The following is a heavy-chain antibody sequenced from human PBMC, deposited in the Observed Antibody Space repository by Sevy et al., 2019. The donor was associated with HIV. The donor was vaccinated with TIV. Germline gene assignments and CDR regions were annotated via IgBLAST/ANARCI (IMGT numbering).Heavy chain of an antibody. D-gene: IGHD5-18*01. CDR3: ATHGGYRYGSLLDY. V-gene: IGHV1-2*02. J-gene: IGHJ4*02. CDR1: GYTFSDHF. Sequence: ASVKVSCKASGYTFSDHFIHWVRQAPGQGLEWMGWINPNSGDTKYAQNFHGRVTLTRDTSISSGYMELTSLRSDDTAVYYCATHGGYRYGSLLDYWGQGTLVTVSS. CDR2: INPNSGDT.